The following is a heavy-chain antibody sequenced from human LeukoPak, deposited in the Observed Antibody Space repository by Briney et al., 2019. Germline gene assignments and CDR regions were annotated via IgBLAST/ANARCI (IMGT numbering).Heavy chain of an antibody. CDR3: TKGGSRAPLDY. D-gene: IGHD3-10*01. V-gene: IGHV3-23*01. CDR2: ISGTGGST. J-gene: IGHJ4*02. CDR1: GFIFSSSA. Sequence: GGSLRLSCAASGFIFSSSAMTWVRQAPGKGLEWVSAISGTGGSTVYADSVKGRLTISRDNSKNTLYLQMSSLRDEDTAIYYCTKGGSRAPLDYWGQGTLVTVSS.